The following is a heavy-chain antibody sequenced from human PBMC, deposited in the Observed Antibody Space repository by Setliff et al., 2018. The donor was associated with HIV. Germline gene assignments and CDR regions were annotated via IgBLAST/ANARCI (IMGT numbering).Heavy chain of an antibody. Sequence: SVKVSCKASGGTFSSYAISWVRQAPGQGLEWMGGIIPILGIANYAQKFQGRVTITADESTSTAYVELSSLRSEDTAVYYCASLEGDGYNWDYWGQGTLVTVSS. CDR3: ASLEGDGYNWDY. CDR2: IIPILGIA. J-gene: IGHJ4*02. D-gene: IGHD5-12*01. V-gene: IGHV1-69*10. CDR1: GGTFSSYA.